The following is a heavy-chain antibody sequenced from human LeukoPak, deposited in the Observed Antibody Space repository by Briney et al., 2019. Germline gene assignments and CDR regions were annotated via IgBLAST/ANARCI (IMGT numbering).Heavy chain of an antibody. Sequence: SVKVSCKASGGTFRNYAISWVRQAPGQGLEWMGGIIPFFGTANYAQKFQGRVTITADESTNTAYMELSSLRSEDTAVYYCARLDYFGSGLYYYMDVWGKGTTVTISS. CDR3: ARLDYFGSGLYYYMDV. V-gene: IGHV1-69*13. CDR2: IIPFFGTA. D-gene: IGHD3-10*01. J-gene: IGHJ6*03. CDR1: GGTFRNYA.